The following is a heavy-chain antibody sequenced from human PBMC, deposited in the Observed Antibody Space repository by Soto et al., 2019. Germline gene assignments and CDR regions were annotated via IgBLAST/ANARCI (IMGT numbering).Heavy chain of an antibody. D-gene: IGHD6-13*01. CDR3: AVPGAGAFDY. Sequence: QVQLQESGPGLVKPSGTLSLTCAVSGGSISSTDWWTWVRQPPGKGPEWIGEIYHSGTTNYNPSLKSRVTISLDKSKNQFSLTLSSVTAADTAVYYCAVPGAGAFDYWGQGALVTVSS. J-gene: IGHJ4*02. CDR1: GGSISSTDW. CDR2: IYHSGTT. V-gene: IGHV4-4*02.